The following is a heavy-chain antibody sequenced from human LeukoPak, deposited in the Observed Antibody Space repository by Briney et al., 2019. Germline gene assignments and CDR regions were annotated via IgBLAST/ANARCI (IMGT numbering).Heavy chain of an antibody. J-gene: IGHJ6*02. CDR1: GGSFSGYY. D-gene: IGHD2-15*01. Sequence: PSETLSLTCAVYGGSFSGYYWSWIRQPPGKGLEWIGEINHSGSTNYNPSLKSRVTISVDTSKNQFSLKLSSVTAADTAVYYCARGADCSGGGCFRYYYYYGMDVWGQGTTVTVSS. V-gene: IGHV4-34*01. CDR3: ARGADCSGGGCFRYYYYYGMDV. CDR2: INHSGST.